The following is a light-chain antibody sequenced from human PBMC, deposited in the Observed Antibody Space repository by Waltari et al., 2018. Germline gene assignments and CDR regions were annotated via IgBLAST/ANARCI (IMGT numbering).Light chain of an antibody. CDR1: QSIADL. CDR3: QQYHSYPVS. CDR2: KAS. J-gene: IGKJ2*03. Sequence: DIQMTQSPSTLSASVGDRVTITCRASQSIADLLACYQQRPGKAPKVLIYKASNLQTEVPSRFSGSGSGTEFTLTITSLQPDDFAAYYCQQYHSYPVSFGQGTKLEIK. V-gene: IGKV1-5*03.